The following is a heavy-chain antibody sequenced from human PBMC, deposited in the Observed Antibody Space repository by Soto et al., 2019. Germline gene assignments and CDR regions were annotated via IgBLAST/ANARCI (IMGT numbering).Heavy chain of an antibody. CDR3: KVEWSYGMDV. CDR1: GYTFTSYY. CDR2: INPSGGST. D-gene: IGHD3-3*01. Sequence: VSVKVSCKASGYTFTSYYMRWVRQAPGQGLEWMGIINPSGGSTSYAQKFQGRVTMTRDTSTSTVYMELSSLRSEDTAVYYCKVEWSYGMDVWGQGTTVTVSS. J-gene: IGHJ6*02. V-gene: IGHV1-46*01.